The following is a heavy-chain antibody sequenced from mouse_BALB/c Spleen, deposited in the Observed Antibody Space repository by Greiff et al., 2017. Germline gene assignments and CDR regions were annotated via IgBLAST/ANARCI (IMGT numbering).Heavy chain of an antibody. V-gene: IGHV3-8*02. CDR1: GDSITSGY. Sequence: EVQLQQSGPSLVKPSQTLSLTCSVTGDSITSGYWNWIRKFPGNKLEYMGYISYSGSTYYNPSLKSRISITRDTSKNQYYLQLNSVTTEDTATYYCARAGDYRYGRDYFDYWGQGTTLTVSS. D-gene: IGHD2-14*01. J-gene: IGHJ2*01. CDR3: ARAGDYRYGRDYFDY. CDR2: ISYSGST.